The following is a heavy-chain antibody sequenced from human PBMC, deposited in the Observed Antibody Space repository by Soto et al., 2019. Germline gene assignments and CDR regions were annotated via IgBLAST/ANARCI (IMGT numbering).Heavy chain of an antibody. CDR2: ISYDGSNK. D-gene: IGHD2-21*02. J-gene: IGHJ4*02. CDR3: ALLGGNSDNFDY. CDR1: GFTFSSYG. V-gene: IGHV3-30*03. Sequence: PGGSLRFSCAASGFTFSSYGMHWVRQAPGKGLEWVAVISYDGSNKYYADSVKGRFTISRDNSKNTLYLQMNSLRAEDTAVYYCALLGGNSDNFDYWGQGTLVTVSS.